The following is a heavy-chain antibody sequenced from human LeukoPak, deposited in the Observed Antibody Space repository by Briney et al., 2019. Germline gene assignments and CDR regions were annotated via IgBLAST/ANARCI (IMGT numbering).Heavy chain of an antibody. Sequence: ASVKVSCKAAGYTFTSYGISWVRQAPGQGPEWMGWISAYNGYTNYAQKLQGRVTMTTDTSASTAYMELRSLRSDDTAVYYCARDYYYDSSGYQNYFDYWGQGTLVTVSS. V-gene: IGHV1-18*04. J-gene: IGHJ4*02. CDR1: GYTFTSYG. D-gene: IGHD3-22*01. CDR2: ISAYNGYT. CDR3: ARDYYYDSSGYQNYFDY.